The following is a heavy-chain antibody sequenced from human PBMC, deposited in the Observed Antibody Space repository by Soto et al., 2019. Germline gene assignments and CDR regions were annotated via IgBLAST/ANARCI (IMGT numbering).Heavy chain of an antibody. CDR2: IYYSGST. J-gene: IGHJ6*02. D-gene: IGHD6-13*01. CDR3: ASPGIAAAGTRWYYYYGMDV. Sequence: SETLSLTCTVSGGSISSSSYYWGWIRQPPGKGLEWIGSIYYSGSTHYNPSLKSRVTISVDTSKNQFSLKLSSVTAADTAVYYCASPGIAAAGTRWYYYYGMDVWGQGTTVTVSS. V-gene: IGHV4-39*01. CDR1: GGSISSSSYY.